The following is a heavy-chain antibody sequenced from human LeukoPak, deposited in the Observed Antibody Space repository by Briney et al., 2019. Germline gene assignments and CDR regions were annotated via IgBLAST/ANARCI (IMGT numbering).Heavy chain of an antibody. CDR3: AKDLAYGSGNFDY. CDR2: ISSSSSYI. Sequence: GGSLRLSCAASGFTFSSYTMNWVRQAPGKGLEWVSSISSSSSYIYYADSVKGRFTISRDNAKNSLYLQMNSLRAEDTALYYCAKDLAYGSGNFDYWGQGTLVTVSS. D-gene: IGHD3-10*01. V-gene: IGHV3-21*04. CDR1: GFTFSSYT. J-gene: IGHJ4*02.